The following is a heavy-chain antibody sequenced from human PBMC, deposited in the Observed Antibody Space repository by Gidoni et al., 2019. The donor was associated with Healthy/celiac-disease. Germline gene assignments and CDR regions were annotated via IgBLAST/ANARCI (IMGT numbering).Heavy chain of an antibody. CDR1: GFTFSSYG. CDR2: IWYDGSNK. D-gene: IGHD2-15*01. Sequence: QVQLVESGGGVVQPGRSLRLSCAASGFTFSSYGMHWVRQAPGKGLEWVAVIWYDGSNKYYADSVKGRFTISRDNSKNTLYLQMNSLRAEDTAVYYCARDRINIVVVVAATAGGYGMDVWGQGTTVTVSS. J-gene: IGHJ6*02. CDR3: ARDRINIVVVVAATAGGYGMDV. V-gene: IGHV3-33*01.